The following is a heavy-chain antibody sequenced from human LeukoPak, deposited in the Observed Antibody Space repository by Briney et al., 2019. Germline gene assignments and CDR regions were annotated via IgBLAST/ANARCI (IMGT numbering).Heavy chain of an antibody. V-gene: IGHV4-34*01. Sequence: SETLSLTCAVYGGSFSGYYWSWIRQPPGKGLEWIGEINHSGSTNYNPSLKSRVTISVDTSKNQFSLKLSSVTAAETAVYYCARGTMIVVVNWFDPWGQGTLVTVSS. CDR1: GGSFSGYY. CDR3: ARGTMIVVVNWFDP. J-gene: IGHJ5*02. CDR2: INHSGST. D-gene: IGHD3-22*01.